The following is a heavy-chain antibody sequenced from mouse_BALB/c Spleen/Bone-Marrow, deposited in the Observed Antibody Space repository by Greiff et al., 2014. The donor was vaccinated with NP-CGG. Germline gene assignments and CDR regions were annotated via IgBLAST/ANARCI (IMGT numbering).Heavy chain of an antibody. Sequence: VQLKESGGGLVQPGGSPKLSCAASGFTFSSFGMHWVRQAPEKGLEWVAYISSGSSTIYYADTVMGRFTTSRDNPKNTLFLQMTSLRSEDTAMYYCARSGSSSGYFDYWGQGTTLPVSS. CDR2: ISSGSSTI. CDR1: GFTFSSFG. CDR3: ARSGSSSGYFDY. V-gene: IGHV5-17*02. J-gene: IGHJ2*01. D-gene: IGHD1-1*01.